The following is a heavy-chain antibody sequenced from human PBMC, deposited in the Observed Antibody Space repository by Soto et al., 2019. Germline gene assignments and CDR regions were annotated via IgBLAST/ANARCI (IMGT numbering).Heavy chain of an antibody. V-gene: IGHV3-23*01. J-gene: IGHJ4*02. CDR2: ISGSGDST. CDR3: ARRSSSWYFDY. D-gene: IGHD6-13*01. CDR1: GFTFSNYA. Sequence: EVQLLESGGGLVQPGGSLRLSCAASGFTFSNYAMNWVRQAPGKGLEWVSAISGSGDSTYYADSVKGRFTISRDNSKNTRYRQMNSLRAEDTAVYYCARRSSSWYFDYWGQGTLVTVSS.